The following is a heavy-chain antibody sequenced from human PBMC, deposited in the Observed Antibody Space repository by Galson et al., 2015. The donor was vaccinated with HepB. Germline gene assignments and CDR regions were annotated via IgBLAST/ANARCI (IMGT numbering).Heavy chain of an antibody. Sequence: SLRLSCAASGFTFSSYWMSWVRLAPGKGLEWVANIKQDGSEKYYVDSVKGRFTISRDNAKNSLYLQMNSLRAEDTAVYYCARDRFLVVVAAVFDYWGQGTLVTVSS. J-gene: IGHJ4*02. D-gene: IGHD2-15*01. CDR2: IKQDGSEK. CDR1: GFTFSSYW. V-gene: IGHV3-7*01. CDR3: ARDRFLVVVAAVFDY.